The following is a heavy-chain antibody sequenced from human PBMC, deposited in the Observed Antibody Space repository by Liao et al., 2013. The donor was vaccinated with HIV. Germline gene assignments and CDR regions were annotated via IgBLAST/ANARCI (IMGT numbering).Heavy chain of an antibody. Sequence: QLQLQESGPGLVKPSETLSLTCTVSGGSISSSSHYWGWIRQPPGKGLEWIGSIYYSGSTYYNPSLKSRVTISVDTSKNQFSLKLRSVTAADTAVYYCARSAYYYDSSGYRPGGYYFDYWGQGTLVTVSS. D-gene: IGHD3-22*01. CDR1: GGSISSSSHY. J-gene: IGHJ4*02. V-gene: IGHV4-39*07. CDR2: IYYSGST. CDR3: ARSAYYYDSSGYRPGGYYFDY.